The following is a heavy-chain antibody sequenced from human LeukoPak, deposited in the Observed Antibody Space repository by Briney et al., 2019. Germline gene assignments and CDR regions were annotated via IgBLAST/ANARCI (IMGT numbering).Heavy chain of an antibody. J-gene: IGHJ4*02. Sequence: GGSLRLSCAASGFTFSSYGMHWVRQAPGKGLEWVAVISYDGSNKYYADSVKGRFTISRDNSKNTLYLQMNSLRAEDTAVYYCAKALAAAGIGHLQYYFDYWGQGTLVTVSS. V-gene: IGHV3-30*18. D-gene: IGHD6-13*01. CDR2: ISYDGSNK. CDR1: GFTFSSYG. CDR3: AKALAAAGIGHLQYYFDY.